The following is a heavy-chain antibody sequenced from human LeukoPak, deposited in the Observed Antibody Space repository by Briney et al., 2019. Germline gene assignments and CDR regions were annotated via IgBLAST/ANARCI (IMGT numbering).Heavy chain of an antibody. Sequence: SETLSLTCAVYGGSFRGYYWSGIRQPPGKGLDWIGEINHSGSTNYNPSLKSRFTILVDTSKNQFSLKLSSATAADPAVYYCARVRRLDRYYYDSSGYYPSANFDYWGQGTLVTVSS. CDR2: INHSGST. V-gene: IGHV4-34*01. D-gene: IGHD3-22*01. CDR3: ARVRRLDRYYYDSSGYYPSANFDY. CDR1: GGSFRGYY. J-gene: IGHJ4*02.